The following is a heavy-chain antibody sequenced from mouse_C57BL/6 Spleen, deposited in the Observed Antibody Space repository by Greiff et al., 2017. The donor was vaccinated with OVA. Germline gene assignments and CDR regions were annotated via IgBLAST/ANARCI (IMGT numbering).Heavy chain of an antibody. V-gene: IGHV1-55*01. CDR3: ANYGSSYWYFDV. Sequence: QVQLQQPGAELLKPGASVKMSCKASGYTFTSYWITWVKQRPGQGLEWIGDIYPGSGSTNYNEKFKSKATLTVDTSSSTAYMQLSSLTSEDSAVYYCANYGSSYWYFDVWGTGTTVTVSS. CDR2: IYPGSGST. D-gene: IGHD1-1*01. J-gene: IGHJ1*03. CDR1: GYTFTSYW.